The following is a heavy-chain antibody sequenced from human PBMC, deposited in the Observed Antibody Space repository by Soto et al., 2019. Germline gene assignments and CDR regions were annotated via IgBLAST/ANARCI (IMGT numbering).Heavy chain of an antibody. J-gene: IGHJ4*02. D-gene: IGHD3-10*01. CDR1: GFTFSSYG. Sequence: GGSLRLSCAASGFTFSSYGMHWVRQAPGKGLEWAAVIWYDGSNKYYADSVKGRFTISRDNSKNTLYLQMNSLRAEDTAVYYCARGLLWFGELYYFDYWGQGTLVTVSS. CDR3: ARGLLWFGELYYFDY. V-gene: IGHV3-33*01. CDR2: IWYDGSNK.